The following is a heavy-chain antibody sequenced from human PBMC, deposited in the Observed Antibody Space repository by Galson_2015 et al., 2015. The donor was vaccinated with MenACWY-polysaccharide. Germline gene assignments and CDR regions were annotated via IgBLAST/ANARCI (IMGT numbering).Heavy chain of an antibody. D-gene: IGHD2/OR15-2a*01. CDR2: IYSDGTK. CDR3: ARDQGVNSNHYDGMAG. J-gene: IGHJ6*04. V-gene: IGHV3-53*01. CDR1: GFTVSSNY. Sequence: SLRLSCAASGFTVSSNYMSWVRQAPGKGLEWVSVIYSDGTKNYADDAKGRGTISRDSSKNKLYLQMNSLRAVETAGYYCARDQGVNSNHYDGMAGGGKGTTVTVSS.